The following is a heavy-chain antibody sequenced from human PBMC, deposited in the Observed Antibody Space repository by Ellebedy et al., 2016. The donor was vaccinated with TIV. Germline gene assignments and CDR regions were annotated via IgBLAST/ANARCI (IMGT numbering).Heavy chain of an antibody. CDR1: GGSISSFNYY. CDR2: IYYSGST. CDR3: ARDATLTTGYGMDV. J-gene: IGHJ6*02. V-gene: IGHV4-61*01. D-gene: IGHD4-17*01. Sequence: MPSETLSLTCTVSGGSISSFNYYWSWIRQPPGKGLEWIGYIYYSGSTNYNPSLKSRVTISVDTSKNQFSLRLSSVTAADTAVYYCARDATLTTGYGMDVWGQGTTVTVSS.